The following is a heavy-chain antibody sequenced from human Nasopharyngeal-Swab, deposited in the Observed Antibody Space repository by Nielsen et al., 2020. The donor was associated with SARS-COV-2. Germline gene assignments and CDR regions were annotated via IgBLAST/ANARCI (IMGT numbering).Heavy chain of an antibody. CDR3: AKDIAMVRGVISFPYFDY. Sequence: WIRQPPGKGLEWVSAISGSGGSTYYADSVKGRFTISRDNSKNTLYLQMNSLRAEDTAVYYCAKDIAMVRGVISFPYFDYWDQGTLVTVSS. D-gene: IGHD3-10*01. CDR2: ISGSGGST. V-gene: IGHV3-23*01. J-gene: IGHJ4*02.